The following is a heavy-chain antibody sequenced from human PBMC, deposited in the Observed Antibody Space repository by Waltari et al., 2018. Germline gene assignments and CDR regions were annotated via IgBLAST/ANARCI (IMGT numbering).Heavy chain of an antibody. CDR2: IYYSGTT. V-gene: IGHV4-39*01. J-gene: IGHJ4*02. D-gene: IGHD2-21*01. CDR1: GGSLSGRSHD. CDR3: ARRGDCGNDCYTFDY. Sequence: QLQLQESGPGLVKPSETLSLTCTVSGGSLSGRSHDWGWIRQPPGKGLEWFGNIYYSGTTYYNPSLKSRVIISVDTSKNQFSLKLSSVTAADTAVYYCARRGDCGNDCYTFDYWGQGTLVTVSS.